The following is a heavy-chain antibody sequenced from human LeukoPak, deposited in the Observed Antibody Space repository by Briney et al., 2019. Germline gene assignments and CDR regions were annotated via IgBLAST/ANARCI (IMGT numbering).Heavy chain of an antibody. CDR2: IYTSGST. D-gene: IGHD1-26*01. CDR3: ARVRAGAITPDAFDI. J-gene: IGHJ3*02. V-gene: IGHV4-4*07. CDR1: GGSISSYY. Sequence: PSETLSLTCTVSGGSISSYYWSWIRQPAGKGLEWIGRIYTSGSTNYNPSLKSRVTMSVDTSKNQFSLKLSSVTAADTAVYYCARVRAGAITPDAFDIWGQGTMVTVSS.